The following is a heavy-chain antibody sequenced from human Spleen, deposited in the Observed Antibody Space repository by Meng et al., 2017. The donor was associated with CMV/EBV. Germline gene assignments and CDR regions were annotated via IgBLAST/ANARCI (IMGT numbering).Heavy chain of an antibody. J-gene: IGHJ4*02. Sequence: ASVKVSCKTSGYPFTSYGISWVRQAPGQGLEWMGWISGYNGRTNYAQNFHGRLTMTADTSTSTAYMELRSLRSDDTDDTAMYYCARDFGGSYSPAPHFDYWGQGTLVTVSS. D-gene: IGHD1-26*01. CDR2: ISGYNGRT. V-gene: IGHV1-18*01. CDR3: ARDFGGSYSPAPHFDY. CDR1: GYPFTSYG.